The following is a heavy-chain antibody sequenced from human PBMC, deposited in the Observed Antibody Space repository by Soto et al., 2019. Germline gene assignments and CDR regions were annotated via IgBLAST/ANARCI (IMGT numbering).Heavy chain of an antibody. J-gene: IGHJ4*02. CDR1: GYTFTSYG. V-gene: IGHV1-18*01. Sequence: ASVKVSCKASGYTFTSYGISWVRQAPGQGLEWMGWINPNNGNTNYAQKLQGRVTMTTNTSTSTAYMELSSLRSEDTAVYYCAKDKRPDGLWDIDYWGQGTLVTVS. CDR2: INPNNGNT. CDR3: AKDKRPDGLWDIDY. D-gene: IGHD3-16*01.